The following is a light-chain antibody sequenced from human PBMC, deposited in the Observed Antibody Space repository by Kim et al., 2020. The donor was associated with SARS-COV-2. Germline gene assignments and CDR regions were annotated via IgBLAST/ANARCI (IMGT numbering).Light chain of an antibody. CDR2: KAS. V-gene: IGKV1-5*03. CDR1: QSISDW. CDR3: QQYNSQPWT. Sequence: DIQMTQSPSTLSASVGDRVTITCRASQSISDWLAWYQQKPGKAPNLLIYKASSLESGVPSRFSGSGSGTEFTLTISSLQPDDFATYYCQQYNSQPWTFGHGTKVDIK. J-gene: IGKJ1*01.